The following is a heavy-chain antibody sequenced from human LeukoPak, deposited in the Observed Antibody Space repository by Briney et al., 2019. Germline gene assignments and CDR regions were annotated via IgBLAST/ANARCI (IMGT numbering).Heavy chain of an antibody. CDR3: ARETVVGANVY. CDR2: INPNSGGT. CDR1: GYTFTGYY. Sequence: ASVKVSCKASGYTFTGYYMHWVRQAPGQGLEWTGWINPNSGGTNYAQKFQGRVTMTRDTSISTAYMNMSRLTSDDTAVYYCARETVVGANVYWGQGTLVTVSS. J-gene: IGHJ4*02. D-gene: IGHD1-26*01. V-gene: IGHV1-2*02.